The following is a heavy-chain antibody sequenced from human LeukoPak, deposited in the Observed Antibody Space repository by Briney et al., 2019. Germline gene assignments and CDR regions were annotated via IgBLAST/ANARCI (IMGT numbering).Heavy chain of an antibody. CDR1: GFTFSSYW. CDR3: ARGIVGATYFDY. Sequence: GGSLRLSCAASGFTFSSYWMSWVRQAPGKGLEWVANIKQDGSEQYYVDSVKGRFTIPRDNAKNSLYLQMNSLRAEDTAVYYCARGIVGATYFDYWGQGTLVTVSS. D-gene: IGHD1-26*01. V-gene: IGHV3-7*01. J-gene: IGHJ4*02. CDR2: IKQDGSEQ.